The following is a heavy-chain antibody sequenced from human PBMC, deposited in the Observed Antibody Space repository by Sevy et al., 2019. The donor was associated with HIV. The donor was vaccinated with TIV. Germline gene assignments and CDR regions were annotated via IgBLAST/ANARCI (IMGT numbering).Heavy chain of an antibody. CDR2: IYYSGST. Sequence: SETLSLTCTVSGGSISSGGYYWSWIRQHPGKGLEWIGYIYYSGSTYYNPSLKSRVTISVDTSKNQFSLKLSSVTAADTAVYYCARGASYGSGQNPDYWGQGTLVTISS. V-gene: IGHV4-31*03. CDR1: GGSISSGGYY. D-gene: IGHD3-10*01. J-gene: IGHJ4*02. CDR3: ARGASYGSGQNPDY.